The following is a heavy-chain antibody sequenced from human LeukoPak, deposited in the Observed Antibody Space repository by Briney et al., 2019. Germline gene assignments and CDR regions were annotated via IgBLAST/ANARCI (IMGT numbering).Heavy chain of an antibody. D-gene: IGHD4-23*01. CDR1: GFTFSSYA. CDR2: ISYDGSKK. J-gene: IGHJ4*02. CDR3: ARDYGGNYYFDY. Sequence: GGSLRLSCAASGFTFSSYAMHWVRQAPGKGLEWVAVISYDGSKKYYADSVKGRFTISRDNSKNTLYLQMNSLGAEDTAVYYCARDYGGNYYFDYWGQGTLVTVSS. V-gene: IGHV3-30-3*01.